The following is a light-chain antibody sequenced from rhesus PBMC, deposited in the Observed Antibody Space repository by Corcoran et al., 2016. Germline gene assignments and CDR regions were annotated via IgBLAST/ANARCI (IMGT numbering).Light chain of an antibody. CDR2: GSS. CDR3: LQSNRKPFT. J-gene: IGKJ3*01. CDR1: QGISIS. V-gene: IGKV1-36*01. Sequence: DIQMTQSPSSLSASVADRVTITCRASQGISISLSWYQQKPGKTPKRLFYGSSRLESGVSLRFSGSGSGTEFTLTISSLQAEDFATYYCLQSNRKPFTFGPGTKLDIK.